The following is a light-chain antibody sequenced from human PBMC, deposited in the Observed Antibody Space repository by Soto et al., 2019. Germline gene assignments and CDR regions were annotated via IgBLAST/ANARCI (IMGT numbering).Light chain of an antibody. CDR1: QGISRS. J-gene: IGKJ5*01. V-gene: IGKV1D-12*01. CDR3: QQADTFPIN. Sequence: DIQMTQSPSSLSASVGDRVTISCQASQGISRSLAWYQQKPGKAPKLLIYAASSLQSGVPSRFSGSGFGTDFTLTISSLQPEDSAIYYCQQADTFPINFGQGTRLEIK. CDR2: AAS.